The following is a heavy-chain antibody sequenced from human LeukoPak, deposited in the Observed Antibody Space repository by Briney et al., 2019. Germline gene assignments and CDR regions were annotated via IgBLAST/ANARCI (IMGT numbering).Heavy chain of an antibody. CDR2: INPNSGGT. J-gene: IGHJ6*03. V-gene: IGHV1-2*02. CDR3: ASSGNNCTNGICFNYYYYMDV. CDR1: GYTFTSYD. D-gene: IGHD2-8*01. Sequence: EASVKVSCTASGYTFTSYDINWVRQATGQGLEWMGWINPNSGGTNYAQKFQGRVTMTRDTSISTAYMELSRLRSDDTAVYYCASSGNNCTNGICFNYYYYMDVWGKGTTVTVSS.